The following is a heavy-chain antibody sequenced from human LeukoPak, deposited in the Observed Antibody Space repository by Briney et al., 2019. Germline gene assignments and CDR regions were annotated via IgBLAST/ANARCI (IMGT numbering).Heavy chain of an antibody. CDR1: GGSFSGYY. D-gene: IGHD3-22*01. J-gene: IGHJ6*03. CDR3: ARVVYSSSGYSKSYYYYYYYMDV. Sequence: SETLSLTCAVYGGSFSGYYWSWIRQPPGKGPEWIGEINHSGSTNYNPSLKSRVTISVDTSKNQFSLKLSSVTAADTAVYYCARVVYSSSGYSKSYYYYYYYMDVWGKGTTVTVSS. CDR2: INHSGST. V-gene: IGHV4-34*01.